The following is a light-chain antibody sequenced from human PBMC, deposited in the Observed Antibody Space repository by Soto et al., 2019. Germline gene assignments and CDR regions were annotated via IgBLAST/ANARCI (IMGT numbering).Light chain of an antibody. Sequence: DIQMTQSPSSLSASVGDRITITCRASQSISSYLNWYQQKPGKAPKVLIYAASSVQSGVPSRFSGSGSGADFTLTIGSLQPEDFATYYCQQSYKTTWTFGQGTRWIS. J-gene: IGKJ1*01. CDR2: AAS. CDR1: QSISSY. CDR3: QQSYKTTWT. V-gene: IGKV1-39*01.